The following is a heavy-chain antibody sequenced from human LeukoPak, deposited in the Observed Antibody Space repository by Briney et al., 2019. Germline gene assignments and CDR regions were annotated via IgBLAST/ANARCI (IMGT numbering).Heavy chain of an antibody. CDR2: IYTSGST. CDR3: ARLPGGPTFPYGSGRPKAFDI. CDR1: GGSISSYY. Sequence: SETLSLTCTVSGGSISSYYWSWIRQPAGKGLEWIGRIYTSGSTYYNPSLKSRVTISVDRSKNQFSLKLSSVTAADTAVYYCARLPGGPTFPYGSGRPKAFDIWGQGTMVTVSS. V-gene: IGHV4-4*07. J-gene: IGHJ3*02. D-gene: IGHD3-10*01.